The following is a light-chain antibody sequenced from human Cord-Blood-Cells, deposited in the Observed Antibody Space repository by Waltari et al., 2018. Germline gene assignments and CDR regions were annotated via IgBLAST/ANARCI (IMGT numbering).Light chain of an antibody. V-gene: IGLV2-14*01. CDR3: SSYTSSSTVV. CDR1: SRPVGVYNH. J-gene: IGLJ2*01. Sequence: QSALTQPASVPGSPGQSIPLPCSGTSRPVGVYNHISWYQQHPGKAPKLMIYDVSNRPSGVSNRFSGSKSGNTASLTISGLQAEDEADYYCSSYTSSSTVVFGGGTKLTVL. CDR2: DVS.